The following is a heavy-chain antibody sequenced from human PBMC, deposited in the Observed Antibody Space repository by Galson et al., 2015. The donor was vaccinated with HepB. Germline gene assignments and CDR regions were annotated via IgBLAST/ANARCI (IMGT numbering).Heavy chain of an antibody. CDR2: YSGTGDNK. J-gene: IGHJ4*02. V-gene: IGHV3-23*01. CDR1: GFTLINHA. D-gene: IGHD3-16*01. Sequence: SLRLSCAVSGFTLINHAVSWVRRAPGKGLEWIATYSGTGDNKHYADSVEGRFVLSRDIYRSTVSLEMNGLRVEDTAMYYCAKSIVPSRAYDMSFDSWGQGTFVTVSP. CDR3: AKSIVPSRAYDMSFDS.